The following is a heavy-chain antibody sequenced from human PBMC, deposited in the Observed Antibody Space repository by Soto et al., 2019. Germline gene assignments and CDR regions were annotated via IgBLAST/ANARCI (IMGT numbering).Heavy chain of an antibody. CDR3: AKEGWELLPADY. CDR2: ISDNGNKK. J-gene: IGHJ4*02. D-gene: IGHD1-26*01. Sequence: QVQLVESGGGVVQPGRSLRLSCAASGFTFRSYGMHWVRQGPDKGLEWVAFISDNGNKKYYADSVKGRFTISRDDSKNTVFFQMNSLRTEDTAVYYCAKEGWELLPADYWGQGTLVTVSS. CDR1: GFTFRSYG. V-gene: IGHV3-30*18.